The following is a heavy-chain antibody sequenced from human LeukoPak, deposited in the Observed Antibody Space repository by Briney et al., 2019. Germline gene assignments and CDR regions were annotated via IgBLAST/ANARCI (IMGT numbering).Heavy chain of an antibody. CDR3: VKDIQLST. CDR2: IGSSGGST. J-gene: IGHJ3*01. CDR1: GFNFITAA. Sequence: PPGGSLSLSCAASGFNFITAAMTWARRAPGKGLEWVSLIGSSGGSTYYADSVKGRFTITRDNSNHTLSLQMNSLRVKDTAIYYCVKDIQLSTWGLGTMVTVSS. V-gene: IGHV3-23*01. D-gene: IGHD5-24*01.